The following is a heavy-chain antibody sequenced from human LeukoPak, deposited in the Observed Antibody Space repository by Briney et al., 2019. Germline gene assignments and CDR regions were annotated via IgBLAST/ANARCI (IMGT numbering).Heavy chain of an antibody. V-gene: IGHV3-23*01. CDR2: ISGSGGST. CDR1: GFPFSSYA. CDR3: AKPYSSGWYRSIDDY. D-gene: IGHD6-19*01. J-gene: IGHJ4*02. Sequence: GSLRLSCAASGFPFSSYAMSWVRQAPGKGLEWVSAISGSGGSTYYADSVKGRFTISRDNSKNTLYLQMNSLRAEDTAVYYCAKPYSSGWYRSIDDYWGQGTLVTVSS.